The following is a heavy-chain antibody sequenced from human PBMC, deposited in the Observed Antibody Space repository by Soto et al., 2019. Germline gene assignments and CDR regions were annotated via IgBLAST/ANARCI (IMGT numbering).Heavy chain of an antibody. J-gene: IGHJ6*02. Sequence: SETLSLTCAVYSGSFSVYYWNWIRQSPGKGLEWIGEINHAGSTNYNPSLKSRVTISVDTSKNQFSLKLSSVTAADTAVYYCARHMRLRGYYYRMDVWGQGTTVTVFS. CDR1: SGSFSVYY. CDR3: ARHMRLRGYYYRMDV. V-gene: IGHV4-34*01. CDR2: INHAGST. D-gene: IGHD2-2*01.